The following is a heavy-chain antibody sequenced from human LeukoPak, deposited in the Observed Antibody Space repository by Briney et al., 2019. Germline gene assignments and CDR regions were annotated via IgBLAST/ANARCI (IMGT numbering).Heavy chain of an antibody. CDR1: GYTFTSYG. V-gene: IGHV1-18*01. CDR3: ARVRRHYDSRGPSVY. J-gene: IGHJ4*02. Sequence: ASVKVSCKASGYTFTSYGISWVRQAPGQGLEWMGWISAYNGNTNYAQKLQGRVTMTTDTSTSTAYMELRSLRSDDTAVYYCARVRRHYDSRGPSVYWGQGTLVTVSS. CDR2: ISAYNGNT. D-gene: IGHD3-22*01.